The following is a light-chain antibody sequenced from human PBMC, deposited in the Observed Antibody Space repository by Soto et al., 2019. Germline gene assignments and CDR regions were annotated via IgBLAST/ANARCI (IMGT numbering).Light chain of an antibody. CDR2: AAS. J-gene: IGKJ4*01. Sequence: EIQMTRAPASQCASVGDRVTITCRACQGISIDLGWYQQKPGKAPKRMIYAASRLQSGVPSRFSGSGSGTEFTLTISSLQPEDFATYFCLQHNSFPFTFGGGTKVDIK. V-gene: IGKV1-17*01. CDR1: QGISID. CDR3: LQHNSFPFT.